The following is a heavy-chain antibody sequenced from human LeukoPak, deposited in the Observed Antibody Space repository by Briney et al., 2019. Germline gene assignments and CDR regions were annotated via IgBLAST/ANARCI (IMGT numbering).Heavy chain of an antibody. CDR3: ARVTTTFDY. D-gene: IGHD1-26*01. V-gene: IGHV4-4*07. CDR1: GGSISSYH. Sequence: SETLSLTCTVSGGSISSYHWGWIRQPAGKGLEWIGRVYSTGITNYNPSLKSRVTMSVDTSKNQFSLNLSSVTAADTAVYYCARVTTTFDYWGQGTLVTVSS. CDR2: VYSTGIT. J-gene: IGHJ4*02.